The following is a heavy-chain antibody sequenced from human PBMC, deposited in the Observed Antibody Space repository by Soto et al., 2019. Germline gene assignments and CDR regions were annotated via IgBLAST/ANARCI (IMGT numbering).Heavy chain of an antibody. CDR1: GFTFSDYY. V-gene: IGHV3-11*05. Sequence: QVQLVESGGGLVKPGGSLRLSCAASGFTFSDYYMNWIRQVPGKGLECVSYISGSSDYTDYADSVKGRFTISRDNAKNSLYLQMDSLRAEDTAVYYCARDPRYGGSPDYWAREPWSPSPQ. CDR2: ISGSSDYT. CDR3: ARDPRYGGSPDY. J-gene: IGHJ4*02. D-gene: IGHD2-15*01.